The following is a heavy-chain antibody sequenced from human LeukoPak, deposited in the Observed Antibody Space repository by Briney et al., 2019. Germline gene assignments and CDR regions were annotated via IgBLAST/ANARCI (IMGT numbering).Heavy chain of an antibody. CDR1: GFSFRSYA. J-gene: IGHJ1*01. CDR3: VREAKEQLVLGYFHH. D-gene: IGHD6-13*01. Sequence: PGGSLRLSCAASGFSFRSYAMYWVRQAPGKGLEWVAVITDDGSNKFYADSVKGRFTISRDNSKNMVDLQMNSLRAEDTAVYYCVREAKEQLVLGYFHHWGQGTLVTVSS. V-gene: IGHV3-30-3*01. CDR2: ITDDGSNK.